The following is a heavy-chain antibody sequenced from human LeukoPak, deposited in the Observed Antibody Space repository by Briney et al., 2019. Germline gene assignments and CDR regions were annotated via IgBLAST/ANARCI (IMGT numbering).Heavy chain of an antibody. CDR1: GYTFTSYG. J-gene: IGHJ4*02. Sequence: ASVKVSCKASGYTFTSYGISWVRQAPGQGLEWMGWISAYNGNTNYAQKLQGRVTMTTDTSTSTAYMELRSLRSDDTAVYYCARDPYWGPEMGIGLLYFDYWGQGTLVTVSS. CDR2: ISAYNGNT. D-gene: IGHD1-26*01. V-gene: IGHV1-18*01. CDR3: ARDPYWGPEMGIGLLYFDY.